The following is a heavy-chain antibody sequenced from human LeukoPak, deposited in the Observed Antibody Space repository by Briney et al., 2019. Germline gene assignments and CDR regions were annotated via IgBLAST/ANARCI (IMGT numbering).Heavy chain of an antibody. J-gene: IGHJ6*02. CDR2: IYNSGST. D-gene: IGHD1-14*01. Sequence: PSETLSLTCTVSGGSISSYYWSWIRQPPGKGLEWIGNIYNSGSTYYNPSLKSRVTISVDTSKNQFSLKLSSVTAADTAVYYCARGEPFGYYYYGMDVWGQGTTVTVSS. V-gene: IGHV4-4*08. CDR3: ARGEPFGYYYYGMDV. CDR1: GGSISSYY.